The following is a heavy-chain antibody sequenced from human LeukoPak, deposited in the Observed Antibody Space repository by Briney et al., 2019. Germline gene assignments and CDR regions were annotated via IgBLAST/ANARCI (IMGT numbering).Heavy chain of an antibody. CDR3: ARVSYDSSGYQTEFWGFDY. J-gene: IGHJ4*02. V-gene: IGHV3-48*03. D-gene: IGHD3-22*01. CDR1: GFTFSSYE. CDR2: ISSSGSTI. Sequence: QPGGSLRLSCAASGFTFSSYEMNWVRQALGKGLEWVSYISSSGSTIYYADSVKGRFTISRDNAKNSLYLQMNSLRAEDTAVYYCARVSYDSSGYQTEFWGFDYWGQGTLVTVSS.